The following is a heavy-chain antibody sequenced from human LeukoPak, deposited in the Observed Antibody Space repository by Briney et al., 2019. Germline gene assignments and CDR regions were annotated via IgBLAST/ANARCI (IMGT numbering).Heavy chain of an antibody. CDR3: ARGLWIGDPNWFDP. J-gene: IGHJ5*02. Sequence: GGSLRLSCAASGFTFDDFGMTWVRQVPGKGLEWVSGINWNGDRISYVDSVKGRFTISRDNAKNSLYLQMNSLRVEDTALYYCARGLWIGDPNWFDPWGQGTVVIVSS. D-gene: IGHD2-21*02. CDR2: INWNGDRI. V-gene: IGHV3-20*04. CDR1: GFTFDDFG.